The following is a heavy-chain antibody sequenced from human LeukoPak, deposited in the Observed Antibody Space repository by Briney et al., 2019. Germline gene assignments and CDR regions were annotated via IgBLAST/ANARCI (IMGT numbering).Heavy chain of an antibody. CDR2: IKQDGSEK. CDR1: GVMFPSYW. V-gene: IGHV3-7*04. D-gene: IGHD3-10*01. Sequence: GGSLRLSCAASGVMFPSYWMTWVRQAPGKGLEWVANIKQDGSEKYYVDSVKGRFTISRDNAKNSVYLQMDSLRAEDTAVYYCARRHHFGFLDSWGQGTLVTVSS. CDR3: ARRHHFGFLDS. J-gene: IGHJ4*02.